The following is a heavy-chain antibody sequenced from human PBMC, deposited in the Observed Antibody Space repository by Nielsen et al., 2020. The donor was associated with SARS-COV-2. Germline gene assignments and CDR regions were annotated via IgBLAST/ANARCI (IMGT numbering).Heavy chain of an antibody. CDR2: INWNGGST. V-gene: IGHV3-43*01. CDR3: AKDIWGITMVRGVIITHGMDV. J-gene: IGHJ6*02. Sequence: WIRQPPGKGLEWVSGINWNGGSTGYADSVKGRFTMSRDNSKNSLYLQMNSLRTEDTALYYCAKDIWGITMVRGVIITHGMDVWGQGTTVTVSS. D-gene: IGHD3-10*01.